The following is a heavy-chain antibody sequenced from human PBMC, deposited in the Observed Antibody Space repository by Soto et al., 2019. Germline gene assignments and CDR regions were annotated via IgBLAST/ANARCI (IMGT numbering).Heavy chain of an antibody. Sequence: QGQLVQSGAEVKKPVSSGKGSCKASGGTFSSYAISWVRQAPGQGLEWMGGIIPIFGTANYAQKFQGRVTITADESTSTAYMELSSLRSEDTAVYYCAISGYSGYDNYYGMDVWGQGTTVTVSS. CDR3: AISGYSGYDNYYGMDV. CDR2: IIPIFGTA. CDR1: GGTFSSYA. D-gene: IGHD5-12*01. J-gene: IGHJ6*02. V-gene: IGHV1-69*01.